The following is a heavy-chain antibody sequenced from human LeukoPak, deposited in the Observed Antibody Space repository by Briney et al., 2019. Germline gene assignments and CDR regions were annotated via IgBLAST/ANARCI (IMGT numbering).Heavy chain of an antibody. Sequence: GGSLRLSCAASGFTFSSYAMSWVRQAPGKGLEWVSSISGSGGSAYYADSVKGRFTISRDNSKNTLYLQMNSLRAEDTAVYYCARAAYCGGDCYSYDYWGQGTLVTVSS. J-gene: IGHJ4*02. CDR1: GFTFSSYA. V-gene: IGHV3-23*01. CDR2: ISGSGGSA. D-gene: IGHD2-21*02. CDR3: ARAAYCGGDCYSYDY.